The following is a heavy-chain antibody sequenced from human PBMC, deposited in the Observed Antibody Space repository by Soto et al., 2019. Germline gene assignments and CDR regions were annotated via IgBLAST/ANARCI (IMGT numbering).Heavy chain of an antibody. J-gene: IGHJ6*02. D-gene: IGHD3-3*01. CDR3: ARAFTYYDFWSGSSGGYYYGMDV. Sequence: GASVKVSCKASGYTFTSYYMHWVRQAPGQGLEWMGIINPSGGSTSYAQKFQGRVTMTRDTSTSTVYMELSSLRSEDTAVYYCARAFTYYDFWSGSSGGYYYGMDVWGQGTTVTV. V-gene: IGHV1-46*01. CDR1: GYTFTSYY. CDR2: INPSGGST.